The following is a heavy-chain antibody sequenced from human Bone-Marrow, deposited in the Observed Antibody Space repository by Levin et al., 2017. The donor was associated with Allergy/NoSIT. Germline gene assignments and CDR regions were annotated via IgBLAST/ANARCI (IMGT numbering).Heavy chain of an antibody. V-gene: IGHV3-11*01. Sequence: PGGSLRLSCAASGFTFSDYYMSWIRQAPGKGLGWVSYISSSGSTMYYADSVKGRFTISRDNAKNLLYLQMTSLRVEDTAVYYCARAPGALDYWGQGPLVTVSS. CDR3: ARAPGALDY. CDR2: ISSSGSTM. CDR1: GFTFSDYY. D-gene: IGHD7-27*01. J-gene: IGHJ4*02.